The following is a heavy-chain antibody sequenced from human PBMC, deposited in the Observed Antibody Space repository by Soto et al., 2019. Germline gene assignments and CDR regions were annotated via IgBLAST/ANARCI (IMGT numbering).Heavy chain of an antibody. CDR3: AKEGTSGLYYFYY. V-gene: IGHV3-23*01. Sequence: EVQLLESGGGLVEPGGSLRLSCAASGFTFSNNAMNWVRQAPGKGLEWVSTISGSGGSPYYADSVKGRFTISRYNAKNTLYLQMNRLRAGDSAIYYFAKEGTSGLYYFYYWGQGTLGTVSS. D-gene: IGHD6-19*01. CDR1: GFTFSNNA. J-gene: IGHJ4*02. CDR2: ISGSGGSP.